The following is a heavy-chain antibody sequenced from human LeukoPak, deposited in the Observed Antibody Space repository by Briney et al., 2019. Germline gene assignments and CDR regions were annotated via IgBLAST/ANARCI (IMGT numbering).Heavy chain of an antibody. Sequence: PGGSLRLSCAASGFTFSSYSMNWVRQAPGKGLEWVSSISSSSSYIYYADSVKGRFTISRDNAKNSLYLQMNSLRAEDTAVYYCARDPHPGFGEAGGPFDYWGQGTLVTVSS. CDR2: ISSSSSYI. V-gene: IGHV3-21*01. J-gene: IGHJ4*02. CDR3: ARDPHPGFGEAGGPFDY. D-gene: IGHD3-10*01. CDR1: GFTFSSYS.